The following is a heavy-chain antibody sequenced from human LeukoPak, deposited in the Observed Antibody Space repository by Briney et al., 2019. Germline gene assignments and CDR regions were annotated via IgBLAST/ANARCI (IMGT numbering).Heavy chain of an antibody. CDR1: GFTFSNAY. Sequence: MAGGSLRLSCEAFGFTFSNAYMSWVRQAPGKGLEWVGHVKNKADGGATNYAAPVKGRFTISRDDSNKTLYLHMNSLKTEDTAVYYCTTAGRCIHRWCDYWGQGTLVTVSS. CDR3: TTAGRCIHRWCDY. V-gene: IGHV3-15*01. D-gene: IGHD5-18*01. CDR2: VKNKADGGAT. J-gene: IGHJ4*02.